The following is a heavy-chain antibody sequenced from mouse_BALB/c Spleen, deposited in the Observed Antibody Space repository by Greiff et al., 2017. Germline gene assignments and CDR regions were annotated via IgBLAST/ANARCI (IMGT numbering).Heavy chain of an antibody. CDR1: GFTFSSYT. J-gene: IGHJ2*01. Sequence: DVKLQESGGGLVKPGGSLKLSCAASGFTFSSYTMSWVRQTPEKRLEWVATISSGGSYTYYPDSVKGRFTISRDNAKNTLYLQMSSLKSEDTAMYYCTREGGRNYFDYWGQGTTLTVSS. CDR3: TREGGRNYFDY. CDR2: ISSGGSYT. V-gene: IGHV5-6-4*01.